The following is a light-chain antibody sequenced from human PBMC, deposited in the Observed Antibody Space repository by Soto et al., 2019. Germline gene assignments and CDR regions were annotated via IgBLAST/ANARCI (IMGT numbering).Light chain of an antibody. Sequence: QSALTQPASVSGSPGQSITISCTGTSSEVGGYNYVSWYQQHPGKAPKLMIYEVSHRPSGVSNRFSGSKSGNTASLTISGLQAEDEADYYCSSYTSSSLMVFGGGTKLTVL. V-gene: IGLV2-14*01. J-gene: IGLJ2*01. CDR2: EVS. CDR3: SSYTSSSLMV. CDR1: SSEVGGYNY.